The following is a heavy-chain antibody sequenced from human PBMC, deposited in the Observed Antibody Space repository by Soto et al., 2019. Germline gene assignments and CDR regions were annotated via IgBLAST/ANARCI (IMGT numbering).Heavy chain of an antibody. J-gene: IGHJ4*02. CDR2: ISAYNGNT. V-gene: IGHV1-18*04. D-gene: IGHD2-2*02. CDR3: AREVWVEEVPAAIIGGPFDY. CDR1: GYTFTSYG. Sequence: QVQLVQSGAEVKKPGASVKVSCKASGYTFTSYGISWVRQAPGQGLEWMGWISAYNGNTNYAQKIQGRVTITTDTSTSTAYMELRSLRSDDTAVYYCAREVWVEEVPAAIIGGPFDYWGQGTLVTVSS.